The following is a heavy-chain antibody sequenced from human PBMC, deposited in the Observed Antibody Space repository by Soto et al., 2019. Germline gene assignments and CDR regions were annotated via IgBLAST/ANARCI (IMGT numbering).Heavy chain of an antibody. Sequence: QVQLVESGGGVVQPGRSLRLSCAASGFTFSSYAMHWVRQAPGKGLEWVAVISYDGSNKYYADSVKGRFTIPRDNSKNTLYLQMNSLRAEDTAVYYCARDGGITGTTGWLDYWGQGTLVTVSS. V-gene: IGHV3-30-3*01. CDR1: GFTFSSYA. J-gene: IGHJ4*02. CDR3: ARDGGITGTTGWLDY. CDR2: ISYDGSNK. D-gene: IGHD1-20*01.